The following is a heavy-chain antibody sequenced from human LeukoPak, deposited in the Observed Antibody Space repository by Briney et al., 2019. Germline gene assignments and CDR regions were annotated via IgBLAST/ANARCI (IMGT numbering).Heavy chain of an antibody. D-gene: IGHD1-1*01. Sequence: GGPLSLPCAPSGIIFSSHAISWVRHAPGKGLECVSAISGSGGTTYYAYSVKCRFTISRDNSKHTLSLQMNSLRAEDTAVYYCAKEATTGKTPLLDYWGQGTLVTVSS. V-gene: IGHV3-23*01. CDR1: GIIFSSHA. CDR2: ISGSGGTT. J-gene: IGHJ4*02. CDR3: AKEATTGKTPLLDY.